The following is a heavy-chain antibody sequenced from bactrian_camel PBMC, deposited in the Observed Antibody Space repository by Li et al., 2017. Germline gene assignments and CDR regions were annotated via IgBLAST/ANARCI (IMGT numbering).Heavy chain of an antibody. Sequence: VQLVESGGRLVQTGGSLTLSCVASGNTYSATYTGWFRQSPGNERELVSSLSSGGSIDYSDSVKGRFTISHDRSKNMGYLQMNNLKPEDTGIYYCAADLRRCSISWYRRQEYNSWGQGTQVTVS. CDR1: GNTYSATY. J-gene: IGHJ4*01. D-gene: IGHD6*01. CDR2: LSSGGSI. V-gene: IGHV3S53*01. CDR3: AADLRRCSISWYRRQEYNS.